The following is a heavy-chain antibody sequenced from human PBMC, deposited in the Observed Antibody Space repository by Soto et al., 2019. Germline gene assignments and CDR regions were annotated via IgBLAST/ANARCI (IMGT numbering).Heavy chain of an antibody. V-gene: IGHV3-53*01. D-gene: IGHD1-26*01. CDR1: GFTVSDYY. Sequence: EVQLVESGGGLVQPGGSLRLSCAASGFTVSDYYMTWVRQAPGKGLEWVSLLYSGGSTIYADSVKGRLTISRDSSKNTLYLQMNSLRGEDTAVYYCARATVGASDFGFDSWGQGTLVTVSS. CDR2: LYSGGST. CDR3: ARATVGASDFGFDS. J-gene: IGHJ4*02.